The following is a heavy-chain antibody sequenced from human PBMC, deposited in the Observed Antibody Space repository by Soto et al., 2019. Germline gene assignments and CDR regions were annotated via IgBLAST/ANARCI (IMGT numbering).Heavy chain of an antibody. CDR3: AIGRYSSTWYYAFDY. J-gene: IGHJ4*02. D-gene: IGHD6-13*01. CDR1: GFTFSTYA. Sequence: LRLSCAASGFTFSTYAMSWVRQAPGKGLEWVSGISSGGSRTYYADSVKGRFTISRDNSKNTLYLQMNSLRVDDTAVYYCAIGRYSSTWYYAFDYWGQGTLVTSPQ. CDR2: ISSGGSRT. V-gene: IGHV3-23*01.